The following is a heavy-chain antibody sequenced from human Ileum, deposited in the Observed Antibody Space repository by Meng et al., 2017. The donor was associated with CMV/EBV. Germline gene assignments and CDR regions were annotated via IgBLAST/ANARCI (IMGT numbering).Heavy chain of an antibody. CDR1: GDSISNYY. CDR3: ARGESRGYYYFDY. J-gene: IGHJ4*02. V-gene: IGHV4-4*07. D-gene: IGHD3-22*01. CDR2: ISSSGNT. Sequence: QVHLPESGPGVVRPSETLSLTCTASGDSISNYYWSWIRQPAGKKLEWIGRISSSGNTNYTPSLKSRVIMSLDTSNNQFFLKLTSVTAADTALYYCARGESRGYYYFDYWGQGILVTVSS.